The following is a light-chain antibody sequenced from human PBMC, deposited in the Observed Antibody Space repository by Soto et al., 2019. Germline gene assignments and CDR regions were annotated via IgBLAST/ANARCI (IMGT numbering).Light chain of an antibody. CDR2: GAS. CDR1: QSVGTK. J-gene: IGKJ4*01. CDR3: QEYNNWRPIT. Sequence: IVMTQSPATLSVSPGERANLSCRASQSVGTKLAWYQQTPGQAPRLLIYGASNRATGVPARISGSVSGTEFTLTITSLQSEDFAIYYCQEYNNWRPITFGGGTKVDIK. V-gene: IGKV3-15*01.